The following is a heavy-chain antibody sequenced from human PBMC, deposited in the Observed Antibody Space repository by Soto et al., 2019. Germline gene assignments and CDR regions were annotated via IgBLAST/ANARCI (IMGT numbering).Heavy chain of an antibody. CDR2: ISWNSGSI. J-gene: IGHJ6*02. V-gene: IGHV3-9*01. D-gene: IGHD2-2*01. CDR1: GFTFDDYA. Sequence: GGSLRLSCAASGFTFDDYAMHWVRQAPGKGLEWVSGISWNSGSIGYADSVKGRFTISRDNAKNSLYLQMNSLRAEDTALYYCAKAVEVGVPAANAYYYYGMDVWGQGTTVTVSS. CDR3: AKAVEVGVPAANAYYYYGMDV.